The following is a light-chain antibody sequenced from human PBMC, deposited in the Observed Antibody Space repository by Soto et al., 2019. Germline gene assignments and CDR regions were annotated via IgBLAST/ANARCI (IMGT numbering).Light chain of an antibody. J-gene: IGLJ2*01. CDR3: SSYTSSSTLVV. CDR2: EVS. CDR1: SRDVGGYNY. V-gene: IGLV2-14*01. Sequence: QSALTQPASVSGSPGQSITISCTGTSRDVGGYNYVSWYQQHPGKAPKLMIYEVSNRPSGVSNRFSGSKSGNTASLTISGLQPEDEADYYCSSYTSSSTLVVFGGGTKLTVL.